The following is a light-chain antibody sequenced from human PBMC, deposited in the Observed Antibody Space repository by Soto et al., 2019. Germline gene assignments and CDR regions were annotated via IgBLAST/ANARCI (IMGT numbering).Light chain of an antibody. CDR2: DTS. Sequence: QAVVTQEPSLTVSPGGTVTLTCCSSTGDVTSSHYPYWFQQEPGQAPRTLMYDTSNKHSWTPARFSGSLLGGKAALTLSGAQPEDEAIYYCLLAYSSSRPVFGGGTKVTVL. CDR3: LLAYSSSRPV. V-gene: IGLV7-46*01. J-gene: IGLJ2*01. CDR1: TGDVTSSHY.